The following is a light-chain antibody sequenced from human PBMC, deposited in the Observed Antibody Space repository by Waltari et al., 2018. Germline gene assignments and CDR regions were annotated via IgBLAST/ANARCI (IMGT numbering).Light chain of an antibody. CDR2: DAS. V-gene: IGKV3-11*01. CDR1: HSVNWY. Sequence: EIVLTQSPATLSLSPGERATLSCRASHSVNWYLAWYQQRPGQAPRLLLYDASNRATGIPARFSGSGSETDVTLTISSLEPEDSAVYYCQQRRNWPLTFGGGTKVEIK. CDR3: QQRRNWPLT. J-gene: IGKJ4*01.